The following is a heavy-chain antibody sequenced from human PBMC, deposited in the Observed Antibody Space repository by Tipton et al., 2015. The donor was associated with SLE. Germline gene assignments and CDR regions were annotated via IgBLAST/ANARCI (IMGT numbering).Heavy chain of an antibody. D-gene: IGHD6-13*01. V-gene: IGHV1-8*01. CDR3: ARSEAAAGSTFEY. CDR2: LNTNSGDT. J-gene: IGHJ4*02. Sequence: QLVQSGAEVKKPGASLKVSCKTSGYTFTDYDINWVRQTAGQGPEWMGWLNTNSGDTGYAQKFQGRVTMTSHTSLNTAYMELSSLRPDDTAVYYCARSEAAAGSTFEYWGQGTLVTVSS. CDR1: GYTFTDYD.